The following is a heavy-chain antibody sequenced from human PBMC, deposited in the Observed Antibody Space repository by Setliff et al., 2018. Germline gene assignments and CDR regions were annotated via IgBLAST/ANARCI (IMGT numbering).Heavy chain of an antibody. CDR1: GFTFSGYY. CDR2: ISGPGGST. V-gene: IGHV3-23*01. D-gene: IGHD3-9*01. Sequence: PGGSLRLSCAASGFTFSGYYMQWVRQAPGKGLEWVSCISGPGGSTYYADSVKGRFTISRDNSKNTLYLQMNSLRAEDTAVYYCAKDILTGYYPFWYFDYWGQGTLVTVSS. J-gene: IGHJ4*02. CDR3: AKDILTGYYPFWYFDY.